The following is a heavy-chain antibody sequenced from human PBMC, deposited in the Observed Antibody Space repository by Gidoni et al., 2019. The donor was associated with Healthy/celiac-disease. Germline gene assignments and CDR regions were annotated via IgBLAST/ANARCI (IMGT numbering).Heavy chain of an antibody. CDR2: IIPILVIA. J-gene: IGHJ5*02. Sequence: QVQLVQAGAEVKKPGSSVKVSCKASGGTFSSDAIRWVRQAPGQGLEWSGRIIPILVIANYAQKVQGRVTITADKSTSTAYMELSSLRSEDTAVYYCARGGASNWFDPWGQGTLVTVSS. CDR1: GGTFSSDA. CDR3: ARGGASNWFDP. V-gene: IGHV1-69*04.